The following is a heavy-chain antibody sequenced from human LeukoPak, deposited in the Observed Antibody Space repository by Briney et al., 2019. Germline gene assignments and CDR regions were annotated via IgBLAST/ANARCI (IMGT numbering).Heavy chain of an antibody. V-gene: IGHV4-39*01. CDR1: GGSLSSSSYY. Sequence: PSETLSLTCTVSGGSLSSSSYYWGWIRRPPGKGLEWIGSIYYSGSTYYNPSLKSRVTISVDTSKNQFSLKLSSVTAADTAVYYCARKLYLSSSSYHFDYWGQGTLVTVSS. CDR2: IYYSGST. CDR3: ARKLYLSSSSYHFDY. D-gene: IGHD6-6*01. J-gene: IGHJ4*02.